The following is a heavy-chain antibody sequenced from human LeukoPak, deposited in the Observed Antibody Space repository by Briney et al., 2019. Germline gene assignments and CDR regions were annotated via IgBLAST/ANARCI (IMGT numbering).Heavy chain of an antibody. CDR2: ISSSGSTI. CDR3: ARDRLRIFGVVTYMFDY. Sequence: GGPLRLSCAAPGSTISDYDMSWIGQAPGKGLEWVSYISSSGSTIYYADSVKGRFTISRDNAKNSLYLQMNSLRAEDTAVYYCARDRLRIFGVVTYMFDYWGQGTLVTVSS. V-gene: IGHV3-11*01. J-gene: IGHJ4*02. CDR1: GSTISDYD. D-gene: IGHD3-3*01.